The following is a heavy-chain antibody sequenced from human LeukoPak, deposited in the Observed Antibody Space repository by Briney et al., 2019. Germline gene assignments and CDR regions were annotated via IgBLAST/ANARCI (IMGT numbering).Heavy chain of an antibody. Sequence: GGSLRLSCAASGFTFSSYAMSWVRQAPAKGLEWVSAISGRGGSTYYADSVKGRFTISRDNSKNMLYLQMNRRRAEDTAVYYCAKDEYYYDSSGYCDYWGEGTLVTVSS. D-gene: IGHD3-22*01. J-gene: IGHJ4*02. CDR1: GFTFSSYA. V-gene: IGHV3-23*01. CDR2: ISGRGGST. CDR3: AKDEYYYDSSGYCDY.